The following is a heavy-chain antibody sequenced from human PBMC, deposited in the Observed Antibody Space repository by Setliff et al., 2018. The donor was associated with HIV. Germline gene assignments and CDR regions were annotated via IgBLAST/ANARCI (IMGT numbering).Heavy chain of an antibody. Sequence: SETLSLTCAVYGGSFSGYYWSWIRQPPGKGLEWIGEINHSGSTNYNPSLKSRVTISVEPSKSLFSLNLNSATAAETAMYYCARFAGSSWVDYW. V-gene: IGHV4-34*01. D-gene: IGHD6-13*01. CDR2: INHSGST. J-gene: IGHJ4*01. CDR1: GGSFSGYY. CDR3: ARFAGSSWVDY.